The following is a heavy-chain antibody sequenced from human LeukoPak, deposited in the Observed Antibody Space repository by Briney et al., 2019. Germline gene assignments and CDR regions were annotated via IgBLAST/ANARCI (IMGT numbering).Heavy chain of an antibody. Sequence: AGGSLRLSCAASGFTFSSYWMTWVRPAPGKGLEWVANIKEDGSEKRYVDSVKGRFTISRDNAKNSLYLQMNSLRGEDTAVYYCARAGHFDYWGQGTLVSVSS. D-gene: IGHD7-27*01. V-gene: IGHV3-7*04. CDR1: GFTFSSYW. J-gene: IGHJ4*02. CDR2: IKEDGSEK. CDR3: ARAGHFDY.